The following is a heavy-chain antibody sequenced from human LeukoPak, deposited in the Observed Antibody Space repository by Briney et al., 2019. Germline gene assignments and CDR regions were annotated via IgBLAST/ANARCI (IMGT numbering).Heavy chain of an antibody. CDR2: IYYSGST. CDR1: GGSISSYY. J-gene: IGHJ4*02. V-gene: IGHV4-59*01. D-gene: IGHD3-3*01. Sequence: PSETLSLTCTVSGGSISSYYWSWIRQPAGKGLEWIGYIYYSGSTNYNPSPKSRVTISVDTSKNQFSLKLSSVTAADTAVYYCARKPMGDFWSGYYSDYWGQGTLVTVSS. CDR3: ARKPMGDFWSGYYSDY.